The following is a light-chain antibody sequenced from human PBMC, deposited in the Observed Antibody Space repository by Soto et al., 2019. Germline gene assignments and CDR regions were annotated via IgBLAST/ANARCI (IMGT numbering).Light chain of an antibody. V-gene: IGLV4-60*03. CDR1: SGYSSYI. CDR3: ETWDINSWV. Sequence: QLVLTQSSSASASLGSSVNLTCTLSSGYSSYIIAWHQQQPGKAPRYLMKVEGSGTYNKGSGVPDRFSGSSSGAERYLTISNLQSEDEADYYCETWDINSWVFGGGTKLTVL. CDR2: VEGSGTY. J-gene: IGLJ3*02.